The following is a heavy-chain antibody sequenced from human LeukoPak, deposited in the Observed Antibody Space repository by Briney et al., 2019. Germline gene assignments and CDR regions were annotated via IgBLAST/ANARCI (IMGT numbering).Heavy chain of an antibody. CDR2: IYTSGST. CDR1: GGSISSYY. CDR3: AREIDSGSYYDAFDI. J-gene: IGHJ3*02. D-gene: IGHD1-26*01. V-gene: IGHV4-4*07. Sequence: SETLSLTCTVSGGSISSYYWSWIRQPAGKGLEWIGRIYTSGSTNYNPSLKSRVTISVDTSKNQFSLKLSSVTAADTAVYYCAREIDSGSYYDAFDIWGQGTMVTVSS.